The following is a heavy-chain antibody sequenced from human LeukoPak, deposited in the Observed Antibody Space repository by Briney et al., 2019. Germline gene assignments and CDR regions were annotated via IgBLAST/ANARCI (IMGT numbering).Heavy chain of an antibody. J-gene: IGHJ4*02. Sequence: PETLSPTCTVSGGSINNYYWSWIRQPPGKGLEWIGYIQYVGRTYYSPSLTSRVTISMDLSKIQFSLKMSSVTAADTAVYYRARYLWGAFDHWGEGVLVTV. CDR1: GGSINNYY. D-gene: IGHD3-16*01. CDR2: IQYVGRT. CDR3: ARYLWGAFDH. V-gene: IGHV4-59*01.